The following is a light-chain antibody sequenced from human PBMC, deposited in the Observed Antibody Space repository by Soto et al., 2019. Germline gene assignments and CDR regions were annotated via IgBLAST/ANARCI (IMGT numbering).Light chain of an antibody. CDR2: AAS. J-gene: IGKJ4*01. CDR3: QQSYSSWAT. CDR1: QSISNY. V-gene: IGKV1-39*01. Sequence: DIQMTQSPSSLSASVGDRVTITCRARQSISNYLNWYQLKPGKVPNLLIYAASTLQTGVPSRFSGSGSGTDFTLTISSLQPEDSASYYCQQSYSSWATFGGGTKVEIK.